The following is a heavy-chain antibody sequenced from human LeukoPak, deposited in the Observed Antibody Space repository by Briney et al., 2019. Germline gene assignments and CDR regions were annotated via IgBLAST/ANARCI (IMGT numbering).Heavy chain of an antibody. D-gene: IGHD4-11*01. CDR1: GGFTSSGYYY. Sequence: SETLSLTCSVSGGFTSSGYYYWRWLRQPAGKGLEWIGRIYTGGSTNYNPSLKSRVTISMDTSKNQFSLKLTSVTAADTAVYYCARTSTLTTAFDIWGQGTLVTVSS. J-gene: IGHJ5*02. CDR3: ARTSTLTTAFDI. CDR2: IYTGGST. V-gene: IGHV4-61*02.